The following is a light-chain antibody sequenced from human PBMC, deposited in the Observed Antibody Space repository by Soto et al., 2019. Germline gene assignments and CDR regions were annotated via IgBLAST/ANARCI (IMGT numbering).Light chain of an antibody. CDR3: SSYSSSSSLYV. Sequence: ALAQPASVSGSPGQSITISCTGTSTDVGNYNYVSWFQLHPGKAPKVLIYEVNDRPSGVSDRFPGSKSGNTASLTISGLQAEDEADYYCSSYSSSSSLYVFGTGTKVTVL. CDR1: STDVGNYNY. J-gene: IGLJ1*01. V-gene: IGLV2-14*01. CDR2: EVN.